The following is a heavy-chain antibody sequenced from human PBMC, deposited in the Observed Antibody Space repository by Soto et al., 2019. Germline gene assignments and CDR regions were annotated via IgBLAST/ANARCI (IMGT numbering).Heavy chain of an antibody. V-gene: IGHV4-39*01. CDR2: IYYSGST. CDR1: GGSISSSSYY. D-gene: IGHD1-7*01. CDR3: ARHIANYPGGYNWFDP. Sequence: SETLSLTCTVSGGSISSSSYYWGWIRQPPGKGLEWIGSIYYSGSTYYNPSLKSRVTISVDTSKNQFSLKLSSVTAADTAVSYCARHIANYPGGYNWFDPWGQGTLVTVSS. J-gene: IGHJ5*02.